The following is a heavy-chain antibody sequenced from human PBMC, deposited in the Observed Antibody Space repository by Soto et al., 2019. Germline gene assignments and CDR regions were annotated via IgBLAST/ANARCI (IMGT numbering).Heavy chain of an antibody. CDR3: ASRDYGDYGVDY. CDR2: INHSGST. D-gene: IGHD4-17*01. J-gene: IGHJ4*02. Sequence: QVQLQQWGAGLLKPSETLSLTCAVYGGSFSGYYWSWIRQPPGKGLEWIGEINHSGSTNYNPSLKSRVTISVDTSKNQFSLKLSSVTAADTAVYYCASRDYGDYGVDYWGQGTLVTVSS. CDR1: GGSFSGYY. V-gene: IGHV4-34*01.